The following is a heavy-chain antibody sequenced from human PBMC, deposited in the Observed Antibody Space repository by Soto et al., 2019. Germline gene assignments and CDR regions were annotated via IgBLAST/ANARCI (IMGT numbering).Heavy chain of an antibody. CDR1: GGSISSGGYY. D-gene: IGHD5-18*01. J-gene: IGHJ4*02. CDR2: IYYSGST. CDR3: ARGGYSYGPGPDY. V-gene: IGHV4-31*03. Sequence: SETLSLTCTVSGGSISSGGYYWSWIRQHPGKGLEWIGYIYYSGSTYYNPSLKSRVTISVDTSKNRFSLKLSSVTAADTAVYYCARGGYSYGPGPDYWGQGTLVTVSS.